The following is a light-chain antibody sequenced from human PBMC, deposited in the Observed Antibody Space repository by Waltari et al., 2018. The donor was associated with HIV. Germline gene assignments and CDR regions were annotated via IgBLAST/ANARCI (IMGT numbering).Light chain of an antibody. Sequence: QSVLTQTPSASRAPGQRLLMSCSGTNSTVGNHFVSWFQQVSGGAPKRVIYRNDQRPSGVPARFSAAKSGSTASLAIARLQSDDEAEYFCASWDDNLNHWVFGGGTKLTV. J-gene: IGLJ3*02. V-gene: IGLV1-44*01. CDR2: RND. CDR1: NSTVGNHF. CDR3: ASWDDNLNHWV.